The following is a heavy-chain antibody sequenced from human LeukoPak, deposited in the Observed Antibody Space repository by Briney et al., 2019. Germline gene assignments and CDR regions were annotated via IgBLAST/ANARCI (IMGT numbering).Heavy chain of an antibody. CDR2: VYHSGST. CDR1: GDSISGSNW. V-gene: IGHV4-4*02. Sequence: SETLSLTCDVSGDSISGSNWWNWVRQPPGKGLEWIGGVYHSGSTNYNPSLKSRVAMSVDKSKNQFSLELRSVTAADTAVFYCVRRRYNYGFDSWGQGTLVTVSS. D-gene: IGHD5-18*01. J-gene: IGHJ4*02. CDR3: VRRRYNYGFDS.